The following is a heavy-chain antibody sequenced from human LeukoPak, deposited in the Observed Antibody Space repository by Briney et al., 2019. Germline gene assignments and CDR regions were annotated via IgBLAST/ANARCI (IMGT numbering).Heavy chain of an antibody. CDR3: ARHEGYCISSSCSDTFDI. Sequence: GESLKISCKGSGCQFPTYWIGWVRQMPGKGLEWMGIIYPDDSDTRYSPSFQGLVTISADKSISTAYLQWSSLKASDTAMYYCARHEGYCISSSCSDTFDIWGQGTMVTVSS. V-gene: IGHV5-51*01. CDR2: IYPDDSDT. J-gene: IGHJ3*02. CDR1: GCQFPTYW. D-gene: IGHD2-2*01.